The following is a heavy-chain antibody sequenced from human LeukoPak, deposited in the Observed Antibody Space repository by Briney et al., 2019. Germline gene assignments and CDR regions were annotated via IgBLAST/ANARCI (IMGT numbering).Heavy chain of an antibody. Sequence: PSQTLSLTCTVSGGSISSGGYYWSWIRQHPGKGLEWIGYIYYSGSTYYNPSLKSRVTISVDTSKNQFSLKLSSVTAADTAVYYCARDRYYYDSSGYYYEDAFDIWGQGTMVTVS. V-gene: IGHV4-31*03. J-gene: IGHJ3*02. CDR1: GGSISSGGYY. CDR2: IYYSGST. CDR3: ARDRYYYDSSGYYYEDAFDI. D-gene: IGHD3-22*01.